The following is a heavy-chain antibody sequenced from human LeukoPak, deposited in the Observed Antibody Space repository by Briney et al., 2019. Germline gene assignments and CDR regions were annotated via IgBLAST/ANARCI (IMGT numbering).Heavy chain of an antibody. J-gene: IGHJ3*02. Sequence: PSETLSLTCNVSGDSISSYYWTWIRQTPGKELEWIGYLYYSGSTYYNPSLESRATISVDTSKSQFSLKLTSVTAADTAVYYCARSYDSSGYSAFHIWGQGTMVTVSS. D-gene: IGHD3-22*01. CDR3: ARSYDSSGYSAFHI. CDR1: GDSISSYY. V-gene: IGHV4-59*01. CDR2: LYYSGST.